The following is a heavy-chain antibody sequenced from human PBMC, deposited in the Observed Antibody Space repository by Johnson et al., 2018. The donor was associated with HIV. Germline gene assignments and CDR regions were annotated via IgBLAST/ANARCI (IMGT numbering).Heavy chain of an antibody. Sequence: QVQLVESGGGVVQPGRSLRLSCAASGFTFSSYGMHWVRQAPGKGLEWVAVISYDGSNKYYADFVKGRFTISRDNSKNTLYLQINRLKVEDTAVYYCARDGPADGNAMGGSGAFDIWGQGTMVTVSS. CDR2: ISYDGSNK. D-gene: IGHD5-24*01. V-gene: IGHV3-30*19. CDR3: ARDGPADGNAMGGSGAFDI. CDR1: GFTFSSYG. J-gene: IGHJ3*02.